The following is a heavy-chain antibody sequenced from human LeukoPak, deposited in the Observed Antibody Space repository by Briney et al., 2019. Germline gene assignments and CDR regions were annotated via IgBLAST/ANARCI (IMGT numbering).Heavy chain of an antibody. J-gene: IGHJ3*01. Sequence: GGSLRLSCAVSGFTFSSYAMSWGRQAPGKGLEWVSTIAGSVSSTYYADSVKGRFTISRDNSKNTLYLHMNSLRAEDTALYYCAKAIVSYYGSGRDDAFDVWGQGTMVTVSS. CDR2: IAGSVSST. CDR3: AKAIVSYYGSGRDDAFDV. V-gene: IGHV3-23*01. D-gene: IGHD3-10*01. CDR1: GFTFSSYA.